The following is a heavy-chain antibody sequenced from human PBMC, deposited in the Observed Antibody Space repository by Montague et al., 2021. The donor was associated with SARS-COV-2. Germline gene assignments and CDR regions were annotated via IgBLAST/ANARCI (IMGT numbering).Heavy chain of an antibody. J-gene: IGHJ4*02. D-gene: IGHD5-18*01. V-gene: IGHV3-30*04. Sequence: SLRLSCAASGFTFTSYAMHWVRQAPGKGLEWVVVISFDGTNKHYTDSVKGRFTISRDNSKNTRYLQMHSVRPEDTTVYYCARDQGGYSYNDYWGQGTLVTVSS. CDR2: ISFDGTNK. CDR1: GFTFTSYA. CDR3: ARDQGGYSYNDY.